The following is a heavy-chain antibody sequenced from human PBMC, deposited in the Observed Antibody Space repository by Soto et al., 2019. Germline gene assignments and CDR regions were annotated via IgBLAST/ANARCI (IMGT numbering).Heavy chain of an antibody. CDR1: GFTYDTYP. J-gene: IGHJ4*01. Sequence: EVQLLESGGGLVQPGGSLRLSCAASGFTYDTYPMSWVRQAPGKGLEWVSVISGSGETPYYAESVKGRFTISRDNYKNMFYLQVNSLRAEDTAVYYCAKDRRITMVRGVLRAFDSWGQGNLVTVSS. V-gene: IGHV3-23*01. CDR3: AKDRRITMVRGVLRAFDS. CDR2: ISGSGETP. D-gene: IGHD3-10*01.